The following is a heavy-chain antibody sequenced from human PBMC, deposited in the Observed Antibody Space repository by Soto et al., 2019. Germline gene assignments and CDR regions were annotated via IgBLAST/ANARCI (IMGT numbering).Heavy chain of an antibody. J-gene: IGHJ4*02. CDR3: ARDRPYYYDSSGYPVY. Sequence: GGSLRLSCAASGFTFSSYGMHWVRQAPGKGLEWVAVIWYDGSNKYYADSVKGRITISRDNSKNTLYLQMNSLRAEDTAVYYCARDRPYYYDSSGYPVYWGQGTLVTVSS. V-gene: IGHV3-33*01. D-gene: IGHD3-22*01. CDR1: GFTFSSYG. CDR2: IWYDGSNK.